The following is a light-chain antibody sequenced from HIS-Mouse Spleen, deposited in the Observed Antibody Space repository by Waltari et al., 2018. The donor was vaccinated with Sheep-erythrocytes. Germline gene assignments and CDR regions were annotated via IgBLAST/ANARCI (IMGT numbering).Light chain of an antibody. CDR3: SSYAGSNNWV. Sequence: QSALPQPASASGSPGQSITISCTGTSRHVGGFNLVSWYQQHPGKAPKLMIYEGSKRPSGVSNRFSGSKSGNTASLTISGLQAEDEADYYCSSYAGSNNWVFGGGTKLTVL. V-gene: IGLV2-23*01. CDR2: EGS. J-gene: IGLJ3*02. CDR1: SRHVGGFNL.